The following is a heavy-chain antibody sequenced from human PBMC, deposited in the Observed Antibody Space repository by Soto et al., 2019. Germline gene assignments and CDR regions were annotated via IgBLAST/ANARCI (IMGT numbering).Heavy chain of an antibody. CDR2: ISTTGVT. CDR1: GGSLGDVY. Sequence: QVKLQESGRGLVEPSETLSLSCTVSGGSLGDVYWTWVRQPAGKEMEWIEYISTTGVTNYSPSLKRRATMTADTAKNQFSLNVSSVTDAATAIYFYARHGGDVVMVRDWGQGIKVTVSS. V-gene: IGHV4-59*08. D-gene: IGHD2-21*01. CDR3: ARHGGDVVMVRD. J-gene: IGHJ4*02.